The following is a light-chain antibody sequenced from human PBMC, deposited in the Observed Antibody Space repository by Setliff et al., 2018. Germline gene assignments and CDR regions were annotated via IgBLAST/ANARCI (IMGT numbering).Light chain of an antibody. Sequence: EIEMTQFPATLSVSPGDRATLSCRASQSVSSNLAWYQQKPGQAPRLLIYGASTRATGIPARFSGSGSGTEFTLTISSLDSEDIAVYYCQQYNNWLRTFGQGTK. V-gene: IGKV3-15*01. J-gene: IGKJ1*01. CDR1: QSVSSN. CDR2: GAS. CDR3: QQYNNWLRT.